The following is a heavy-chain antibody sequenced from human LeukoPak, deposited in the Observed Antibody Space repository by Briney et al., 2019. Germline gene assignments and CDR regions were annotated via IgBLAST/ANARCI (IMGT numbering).Heavy chain of an antibody. CDR3: AKVGGAGTTYYYGSTGMDV. V-gene: IGHV3-9*01. J-gene: IGHJ6*02. D-gene: IGHD3-10*01. CDR2: ISWNSGSI. CDR1: GFTFSTYW. Sequence: PGGSLRLSCAASGFTFSTYWMTWVRQAPGKGLEWVSGISWNSGSIGYADSVKGRFTISRDNAKNSLYLQMNSLRAEDTALYYCAKVGGAGTTYYYGSTGMDVWGQGTTVTVSS.